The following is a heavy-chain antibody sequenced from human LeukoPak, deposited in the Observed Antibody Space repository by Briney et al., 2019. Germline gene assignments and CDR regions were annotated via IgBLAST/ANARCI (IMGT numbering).Heavy chain of an antibody. Sequence: SETLSLTCTVSGGSISSYYWSWIRQPPGKGLEWIGYIYYSGSTNYNPSLKSRVTISADTSKNQFSLKLSSVTAADTAVYYCARDGTVTPFDYWGQGTLVTVSS. CDR1: GGSISSYY. V-gene: IGHV4-59*01. J-gene: IGHJ4*02. D-gene: IGHD4-17*01. CDR2: IYYSGST. CDR3: ARDGTVTPFDY.